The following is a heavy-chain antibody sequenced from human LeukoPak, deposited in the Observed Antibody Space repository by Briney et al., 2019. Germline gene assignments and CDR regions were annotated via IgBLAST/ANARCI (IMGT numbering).Heavy chain of an antibody. V-gene: IGHV4-31*03. D-gene: IGHD3-9*01. CDR2: IYYSGST. Sequence: SETLSLTCTVSGGSISSGGYYWTWIRQHPGKGLEWIGYIYYSGSTYYNPSLKGRIAISVDTSKNQFSLKLSSMTAADTAIYYCARDYSDIFIGPRGWFDPWGQGTLVTVSS. CDR1: GGSISSGGYY. CDR3: ARDYSDIFIGPRGWFDP. J-gene: IGHJ5*02.